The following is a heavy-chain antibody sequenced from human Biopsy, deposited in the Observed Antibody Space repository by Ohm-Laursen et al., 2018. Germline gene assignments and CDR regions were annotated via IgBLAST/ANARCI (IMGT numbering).Heavy chain of an antibody. CDR3: ALQSVAQMKNFDY. J-gene: IGHJ4*02. CDR2: ISPKSGDT. Sequence: SVKVSCKASGFSFTGYYIHWVRQAPGQGLEWMGWISPKSGDTNYAHKFQGNITMTRDTSMSTAYMEMSRLRCDDTAAYYCALQSVAQMKNFDYWGQGTLVTVSS. CDR1: GFSFTGYY. V-gene: IGHV1-2*02. D-gene: IGHD6-19*01.